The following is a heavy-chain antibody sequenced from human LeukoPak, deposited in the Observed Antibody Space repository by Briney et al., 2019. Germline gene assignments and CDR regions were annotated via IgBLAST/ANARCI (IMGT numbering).Heavy chain of an antibody. V-gene: IGHV3-23*01. CDR3: AKASGPWLGSYYFDY. CDR2: ISGSGGST. D-gene: IGHD1-26*01. Sequence: PGGSLRLSCAASGFTFSSYAMSWVRQAPGKGLEWVSAISGSGGSTYYADSVKGRFTISRDNSKNTLYLQMNSLRAEDTAVYYCAKASGPWLGSYYFDYWGQGTLVTVSS. CDR1: GFTFSSYA. J-gene: IGHJ4*02.